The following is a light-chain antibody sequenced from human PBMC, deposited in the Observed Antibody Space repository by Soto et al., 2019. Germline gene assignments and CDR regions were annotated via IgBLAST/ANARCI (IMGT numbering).Light chain of an antibody. V-gene: IGKV3-20*01. J-gene: IGKJ1*01. CDR1: QSVSSSH. Sequence: EIVLTQSPGTLSLSPGERATLSCRASQSVSSSHLAWYQQKPGQAPRLLIYGATSRATGIPDRFSGSGSGTDFTLTISRLEPEDFALYYCQQYDSSPVTFGQGTKVEIK. CDR3: QQYDSSPVT. CDR2: GAT.